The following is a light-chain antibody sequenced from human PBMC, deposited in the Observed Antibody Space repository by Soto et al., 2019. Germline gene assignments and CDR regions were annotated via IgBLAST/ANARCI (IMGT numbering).Light chain of an antibody. Sequence: DIQMTQSPSTLSASVGDRVTITCRASQSISSWLAWYQQKPGKAPKLLIYDASRLESGVPSRFSGSGSGTEFTLTISSLHPDDFATYYCQQYNSYSRYTFGQGTKLEIK. CDR1: QSISSW. J-gene: IGKJ2*01. CDR2: DAS. V-gene: IGKV1-5*01. CDR3: QQYNSYSRYT.